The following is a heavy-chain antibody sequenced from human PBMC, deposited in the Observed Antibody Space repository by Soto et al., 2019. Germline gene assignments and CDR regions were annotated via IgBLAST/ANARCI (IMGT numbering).Heavy chain of an antibody. J-gene: IGHJ6*02. CDR1: SGSISSTSYY. V-gene: IGHV4-39*01. D-gene: IGHD3-22*01. CDR2: IYYDGTT. Sequence: SETLSLTCTVSSGSISSTSYYWAWIRQPPGKGLEWIGAIYYDGTTYYTESLKSRVSISVDTSKNQFFLKVNSVTAADTAVYFCARQGRNTKIVLVKHYAADFWGQVTEVT. CDR3: ARQGRNTKIVLVKHYAADF.